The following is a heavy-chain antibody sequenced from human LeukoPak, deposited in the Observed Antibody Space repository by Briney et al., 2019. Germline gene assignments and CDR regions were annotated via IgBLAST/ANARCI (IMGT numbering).Heavy chain of an antibody. CDR2: ITSSGTT. Sequence: PGGSLRLSCAASGFTFSSHEMNWVRQAPGKGLEWVSYITSSGTTKYGDSVKGRFTISRDNSKNTLYLQMNSLRVEDAAVYYCAKDYGLTGTGGAWLDPWGQGTLVTVSS. V-gene: IGHV3-48*03. D-gene: IGHD1-20*01. CDR1: GFTFSSHE. J-gene: IGHJ5*02. CDR3: AKDYGLTGTGGAWLDP.